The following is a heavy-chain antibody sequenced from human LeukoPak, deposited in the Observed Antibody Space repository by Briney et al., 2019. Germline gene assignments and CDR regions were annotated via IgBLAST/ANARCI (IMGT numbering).Heavy chain of an antibody. CDR2: INPSGGST. Sequence: DSVKVSCKASGYTSTSYYMHWVRQAPGQGLEWMGIINPSGGSTSYAQKFQGRVTMTRNMSTSTVYMELSSLRSEDTAVYYCARCGSSSSSKDYYYYMDVWGKGTTVTVSS. J-gene: IGHJ6*03. D-gene: IGHD6-6*01. CDR1: GYTSTSYY. CDR3: ARCGSSSSSKDYYYYMDV. V-gene: IGHV1-46*01.